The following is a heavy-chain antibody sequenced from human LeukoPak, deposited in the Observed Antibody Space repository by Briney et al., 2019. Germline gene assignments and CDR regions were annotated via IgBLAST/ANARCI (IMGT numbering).Heavy chain of an antibody. J-gene: IGHJ4*02. CDR3: ARGTRVVPAAGPFDY. CDR1: GGTFSSYA. D-gene: IGHD2-2*01. CDR2: IIPIFGTA. V-gene: IGHV1-69*13. Sequence: SVKVSCKASGGTFSSYAISWVRQAPGQGLEWMGGIIPIFGTANYAQKFQGRVTITADESTSTAYMELSSLRSEDTAVYYCARGTRVVPAAGPFDYWGQGTLVTVSS.